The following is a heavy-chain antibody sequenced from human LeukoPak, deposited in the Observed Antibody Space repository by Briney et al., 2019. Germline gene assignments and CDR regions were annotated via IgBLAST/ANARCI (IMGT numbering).Heavy chain of an antibody. V-gene: IGHV4-59*12. CDR3: SRGDHDY. J-gene: IGHJ4*02. Sequence: PSETLSLTCTVSGGSITGYYWSWIRQPPGKGLEWIAYISYTGYINYNPSLKSRVTMSVDTSKNQFSLKLSSVTAADTAVYYCSRGDHDYWGQGTLVTVSS. CDR1: GGSITGYY. CDR2: ISYTGYI.